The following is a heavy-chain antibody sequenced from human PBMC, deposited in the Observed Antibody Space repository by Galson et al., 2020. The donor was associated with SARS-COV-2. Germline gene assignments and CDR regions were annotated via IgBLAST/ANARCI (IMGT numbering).Heavy chain of an antibody. Sequence: GGSLRLSCAAYGFTFTRYAMTWVRQAPGKGLEWVSGISSSGVRTYYADSVRGRFTISRDYYKNTLYLQMNSLRAEDTAIYYCAKDQGNDYGDQIDYWGQGTLVTVSS. CDR3: AKDQGNDYGDQIDY. V-gene: IGHV3-23*01. CDR2: ISSSGVRT. D-gene: IGHD4-17*01. CDR1: GFTFTRYA. J-gene: IGHJ4*02.